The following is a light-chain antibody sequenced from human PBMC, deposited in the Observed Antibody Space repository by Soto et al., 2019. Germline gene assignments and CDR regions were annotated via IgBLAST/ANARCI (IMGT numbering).Light chain of an antibody. CDR3: QHYGSSWT. CDR1: QSVSSSY. J-gene: IGKJ1*01. V-gene: IGKV3-20*01. CDR2: GAS. Sequence: EIVFTQSPGTLPLSPGERATLSCRASQSVSSSYLAWYQQKAGQAPRLLIYGASNRATGIPDRFSGSGSGTDFILTISRLEPEDFAVYYCQHYGSSWTFGQGTKVDIK.